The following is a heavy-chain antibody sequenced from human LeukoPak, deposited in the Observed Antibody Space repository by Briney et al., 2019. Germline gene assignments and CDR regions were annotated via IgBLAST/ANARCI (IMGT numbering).Heavy chain of an antibody. CDR1: GFTFSDHF. D-gene: IGHD1-26*01. Sequence: GGSLRLSCAASGFTFSDHFLDWVHQAPGKGLEWVGRTRNKANSYITEYAASVKGRFTISRDDSKNSLYLQMSSLKTDDTAMYYCASIRGTFGYWGQGTLVTVSS. V-gene: IGHV3-72*01. CDR2: TRNKANSYIT. CDR3: ASIRGTFGY. J-gene: IGHJ4*02.